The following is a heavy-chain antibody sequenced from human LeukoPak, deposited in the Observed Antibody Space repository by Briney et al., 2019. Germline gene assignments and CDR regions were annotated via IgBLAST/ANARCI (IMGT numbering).Heavy chain of an antibody. Sequence: PGGSLRLSCAASGFTFSSYWMSWVRQAPGKGLEWVANIKQDGSEKYYVDSVKGRFTISRDNAKNSLYLQMNSLRAEDTAVYYCARDERPMYYDILTGYYKSAPFDYWGQGTLVTVSS. J-gene: IGHJ4*02. V-gene: IGHV3-7*01. CDR1: GFTFSSYW. D-gene: IGHD3-9*01. CDR3: ARDERPMYYDILTGYYKSAPFDY. CDR2: IKQDGSEK.